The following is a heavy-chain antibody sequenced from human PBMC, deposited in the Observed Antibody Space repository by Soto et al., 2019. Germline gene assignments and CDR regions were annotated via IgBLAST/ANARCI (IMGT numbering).Heavy chain of an antibody. CDR2: TYYRSHQWYN. Sequence: SQTLSLTCAISGGSGSDDSGASTWIRQSPSRGLEWLGRTYYRSHQWYNDYAPSVRSRVTITADTPKNQFSLLVNSVTPEDTAVYYCAGDQSTGWFSWGFEFWGQGILVTVSS. CDR1: GGSGSDDSGA. D-gene: IGHD2-8*02. J-gene: IGHJ4*02. V-gene: IGHV6-1*01. CDR3: AGDQSTGWFSWGFEF.